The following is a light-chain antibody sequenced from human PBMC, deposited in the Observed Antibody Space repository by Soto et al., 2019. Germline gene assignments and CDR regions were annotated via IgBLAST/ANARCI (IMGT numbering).Light chain of an antibody. CDR2: KAS. CDR1: QTISSW. CDR3: QHYNSYPEA. J-gene: IGKJ1*01. V-gene: IGKV1-5*03. Sequence: DIQMTQSPSTLSGSVGDRVTITCRDSQTISSWLAWYQQTPGKAPKIMICKASTLKSGVPSRFSGSGSGTEFTLTISSLQPDDFETYYCQHYNSYPEAFGQGTKVDIK.